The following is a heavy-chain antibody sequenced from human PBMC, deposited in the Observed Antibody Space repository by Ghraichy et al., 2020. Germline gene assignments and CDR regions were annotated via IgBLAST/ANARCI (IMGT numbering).Heavy chain of an antibody. CDR1: GGSISSYY. V-gene: IGHV4-59*01. J-gene: IGHJ3*02. CDR3: AGGYSHNDAFDI. D-gene: IGHD6-13*01. Sequence: SETLSLTCTVSGGSISSYYWSWIRQPPGKGLEWIGYIYYSGSTNYNPSLKSRVTISVDTSKNQFSLKLSSVTAADTAVYYCAGGYSHNDAFDIWGQGTMVTVSS. CDR2: IYYSGST.